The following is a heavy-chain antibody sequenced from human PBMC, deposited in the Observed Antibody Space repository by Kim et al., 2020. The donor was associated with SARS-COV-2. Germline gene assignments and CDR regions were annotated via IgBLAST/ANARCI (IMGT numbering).Heavy chain of an antibody. Sequence: GGSLRLSCAASGFTFSSYEMNWVRQAPGKGLEWVSYISSSGSTIYYADSVKGRFTISRDNAKNSLYLQMNSLRAEDTAVYYCAREKITFGGVIVLLLFDYWGQGTLVTVSS. CDR2: ISSSGSTI. CDR3: AREKITFGGVIVLLLFDY. J-gene: IGHJ4*02. CDR1: GFTFSSYE. D-gene: IGHD3-16*02. V-gene: IGHV3-48*03.